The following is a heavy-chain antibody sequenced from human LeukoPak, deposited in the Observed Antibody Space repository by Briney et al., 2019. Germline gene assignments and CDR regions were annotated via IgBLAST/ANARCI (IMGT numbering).Heavy chain of an antibody. V-gene: IGHV1-2*02. CDR1: GYTFTGYY. CDR2: INPNSGGT. D-gene: IGHD6-13*01. J-gene: IGHJ4*02. Sequence: GASVNVSCKASGYTFTGYYMHWVRQAPGQGLEWMGWINPNSGGTNYAQKFQGRVTMTRDTSISTAYMELSRLRSDDTAVYYCARVGGIAAAGFDYWGQGTLVTVSS. CDR3: ARVGGIAAAGFDY.